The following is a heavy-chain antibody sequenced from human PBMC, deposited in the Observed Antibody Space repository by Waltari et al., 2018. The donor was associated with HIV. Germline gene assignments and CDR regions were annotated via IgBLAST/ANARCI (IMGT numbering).Heavy chain of an antibody. CDR2: INTNTGNP. D-gene: IGHD2-2*01. Sequence: QVQLVQSGSELKKPGASVKVSCKAYGYTFTTYAMNWGRKAHGQGLEWMGWINTNTGNPTYAQGFTGRFVFSVDTSVSTAYLQISSLKAEDTAVYYCARGYCGTTSCWQRGGWFDPWGQGTLLTVSS. CDR3: ARGYCGTTSCWQRGGWFDP. J-gene: IGHJ5*02. V-gene: IGHV7-4-1*02. CDR1: GYTFTTYA.